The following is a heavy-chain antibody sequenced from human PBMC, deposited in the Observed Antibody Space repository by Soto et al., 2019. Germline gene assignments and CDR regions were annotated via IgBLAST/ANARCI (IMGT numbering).Heavy chain of an antibody. Sequence: PSXTLCLTCPVSGGSISISRYYCGFIRQPPGKGLEWIGSIYYSGSTYYNPSLKSRVTISVDTSKNQFSLKLSSVTAADTAVYYCARGLREMATIPSLDYWGQGPLVTVSS. CDR1: GGSISISRYY. CDR3: ARGLREMATIPSLDY. J-gene: IGHJ4*02. D-gene: IGHD5-12*01. V-gene: IGHV4-39*01. CDR2: IYYSGST.